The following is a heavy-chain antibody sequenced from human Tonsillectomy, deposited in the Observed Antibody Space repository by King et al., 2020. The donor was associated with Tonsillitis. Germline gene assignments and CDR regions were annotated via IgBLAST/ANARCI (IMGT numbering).Heavy chain of an antibody. D-gene: IGHD3-10*01. V-gene: IGHV5-10-1*03. CDR1: GYTFTNDW. CDR2: IDPSDSYT. Sequence: VQLVESGAEVKKPGESLRISCKGSGYTFTNDWISWVRQMPGRGLEWMGRIDPSDSYTNYSPSFQGHVTISADKSISTAYLQWSSLKASDTAMYYCARHPAYFHGWRSYFLDYRGQGTLVT. CDR3: ARHPAYFHGWRSYFLDY. J-gene: IGHJ4*02.